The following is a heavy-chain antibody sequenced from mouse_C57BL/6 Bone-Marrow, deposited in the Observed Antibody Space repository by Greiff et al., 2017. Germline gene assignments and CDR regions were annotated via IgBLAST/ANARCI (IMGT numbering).Heavy chain of an antibody. V-gene: IGHV1-42*01. CDR2: INPSTGGT. CDR1: GYSFTGYY. Sequence: EVKLMESGPELVKPGASVKISCKASGYSFTGYYMNWVKQSPEKSLEWIGEINPSTGGTTYNQKFKAKATLTVDKSSSTAYMQLKSLTSEDSAVYYCARRGSPYWYFDVWGTGTTVTVSS. J-gene: IGHJ1*03. CDR3: ARRGSPYWYFDV.